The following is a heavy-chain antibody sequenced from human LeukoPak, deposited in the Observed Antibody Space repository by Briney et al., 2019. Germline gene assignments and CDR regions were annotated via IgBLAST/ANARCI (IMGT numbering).Heavy chain of an antibody. CDR1: GLTFSSYR. J-gene: IGHJ4*02. D-gene: IGHD6-6*01. Sequence: GGSLRLSCAASGLTFSSYRFDWVRQAPGKGLEYVSAISSNGGSTYYANSVKGRFTISRDNSKNTLYLQMGSLRAEDMAVYYCARAFRRWAYSSSSGPVYYFDYWGQGTLVTVSS. CDR2: ISSNGGST. V-gene: IGHV3-64*01. CDR3: ARAFRRWAYSSSSGPVYYFDY.